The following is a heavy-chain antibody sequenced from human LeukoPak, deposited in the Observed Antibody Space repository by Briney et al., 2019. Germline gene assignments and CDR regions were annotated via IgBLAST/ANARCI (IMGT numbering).Heavy chain of an antibody. CDR1: GFTFDDYA. J-gene: IGHJ6*03. CDR3: AKDSSRRDYYYYYYMDV. CDR2: ISWDGGST. Sequence: GGSLRLSCAASGFTFDDYAMHWVRQAPGKGLEWVSLISWDGGSTYYADSVKGRFTISRDNSKNSLYLQMNSLRAEDTALYYCAKDSSRRDYYYYYYMDVWGKGTTVTVSS. V-gene: IGHV3-43D*03.